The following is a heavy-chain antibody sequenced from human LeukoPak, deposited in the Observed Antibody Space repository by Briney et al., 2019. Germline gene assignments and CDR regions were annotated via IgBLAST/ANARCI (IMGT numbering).Heavy chain of an antibody. CDR2: INHSGST. D-gene: IGHD2-2*01. CDR1: GGSFSGYY. Sequence: SETLSLTCAVYGGSFSGYYWSWIRQPPGKGLEWIGEINHSGSTNYNPSLKSRVTISVDTSKSQFSLKLSSVTAADTAVYYCARASNRPLRPSLSGCSSTSCPFDYWGQGTLVTVSS. J-gene: IGHJ4*02. V-gene: IGHV4-34*01. CDR3: ARASNRPLRPSLSGCSSTSCPFDY.